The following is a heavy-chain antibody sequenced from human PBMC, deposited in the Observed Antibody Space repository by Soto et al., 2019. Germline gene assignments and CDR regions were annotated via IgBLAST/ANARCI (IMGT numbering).Heavy chain of an antibody. J-gene: IGHJ3*02. CDR3: ARDFGAGAFDI. V-gene: IGHV3-30*09. CDR2: ISYDGSQT. D-gene: IGHD3-3*01. CDR1: GFIFSNYA. Sequence: QVQLVESGGGVVQPGESMRLSCAASGFIFSNYAFHWVRQAPGKGLEWITGISYDGSQTYFGDSVKGRFAISRDNSKDTLYLQTNSLRPEDTAVYSCARDFGAGAFDIWGQGTLVTVSS.